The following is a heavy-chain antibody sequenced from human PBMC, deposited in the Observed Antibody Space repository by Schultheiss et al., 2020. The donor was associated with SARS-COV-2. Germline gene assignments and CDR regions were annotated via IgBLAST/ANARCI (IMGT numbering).Heavy chain of an antibody. CDR3: ARLPPGKTVTALGVY. V-gene: IGHV5-51*01. CDR1: GYSFTSYW. Sequence: GESLKISCKGSGYSFTSYWIGWVRQMPGKGLEWMGIIYPGDSDTRYSPSFQGQVTISADKSISTAYLQWSSLKASDTAIYYCARLPPGKTVTALGVYWGQGTLVTVSS. J-gene: IGHJ4*02. D-gene: IGHD2-21*02. CDR2: IYPGDSDT.